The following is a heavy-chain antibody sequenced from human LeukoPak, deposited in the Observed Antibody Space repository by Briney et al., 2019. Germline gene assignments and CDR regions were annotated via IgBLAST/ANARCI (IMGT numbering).Heavy chain of an antibody. CDR1: GYSFTGYY. Sequence: ASVKVSCKASGYSFTGYYMHWVRQAPGQGLEWMGWINTNSGGTNYAQKFQGRVTMTRDTSISTAYMELSRLRPDDTAVYYCARGWGYFDSRGYCDYWGQGTLVTVSS. V-gene: IGHV1-2*02. CDR2: INTNSGGT. J-gene: IGHJ4*02. CDR3: ARGWGYFDSRGYCDY. D-gene: IGHD3-22*01.